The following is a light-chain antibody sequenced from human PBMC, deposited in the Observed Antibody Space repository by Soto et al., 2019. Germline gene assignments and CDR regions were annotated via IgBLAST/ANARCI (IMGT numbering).Light chain of an antibody. CDR3: CSYAGSSTVV. J-gene: IGLJ2*01. Sequence: QSALTQPASVSGSPGQSITISCTGTSSDVGSYNLVSWYQHHPGKAPKLMIYEGNKRPSGVSNRFSGSKSGNTASLTISGLQAEDEADYYCCSYAGSSTVVFGGGTKL. CDR2: EGN. V-gene: IGLV2-23*01. CDR1: SSDVGSYNL.